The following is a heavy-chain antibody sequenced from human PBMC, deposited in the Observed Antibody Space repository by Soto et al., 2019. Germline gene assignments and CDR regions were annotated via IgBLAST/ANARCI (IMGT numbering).Heavy chain of an antibody. CDR2: IIPIFGTA. CDR3: ARVGRWLQFSRNWFDP. Sequence: GASVKVSCKASGGTFSSYAISWVRQAPGQGLEWMGGIIPIFGTANYAQKFQGRVTITVDESTSTAYMELSSLRSEDTAVYYCARVGRWLQFSRNWFDPWGQGTLVTVSS. V-gene: IGHV1-69*13. D-gene: IGHD5-12*01. CDR1: GGTFSSYA. J-gene: IGHJ5*02.